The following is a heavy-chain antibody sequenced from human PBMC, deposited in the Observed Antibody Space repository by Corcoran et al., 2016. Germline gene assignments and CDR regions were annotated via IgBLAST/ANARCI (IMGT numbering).Heavy chain of an antibody. V-gene: IGHV3-74*01. D-gene: IGHD3-22*01. CDR3: GRGGVVASCDY. J-gene: IGHJ4*02. CDR2: INADGSAT. CDR1: GFTFKNYY. Sequence: EVQLVESGGGLVQPGGSLRLSCVVSGFTFKNYYMHWVRQAPGKGLVWVSDINADGSATNYADSVKGRFTISRDNAKNTLYLQMNNLRAEDTAVYFCGRGGVVASCDYWGQGTLVTASS.